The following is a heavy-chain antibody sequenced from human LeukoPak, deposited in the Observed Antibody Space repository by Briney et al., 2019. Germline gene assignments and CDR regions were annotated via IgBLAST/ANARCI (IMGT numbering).Heavy chain of an antibody. CDR3: ARDLSTAPANYYFDY. CDR1: GYTFTPYY. CDR2: INPGGGGT. J-gene: IGHJ4*02. D-gene: IGHD6-6*01. Sequence: GASVKVSCKASGYTFTPYYIHWVRQAPGQGLEWMGIINPGGGGTTYAQKFQGRVTMTRDMSTSTVYMELSSLRSEDTAVYYCARDLSTAPANYYFDYWGQGTLVTVSS. V-gene: IGHV1-46*01.